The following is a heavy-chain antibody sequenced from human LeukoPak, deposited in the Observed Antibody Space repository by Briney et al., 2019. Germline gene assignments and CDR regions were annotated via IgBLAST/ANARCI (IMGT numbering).Heavy chain of an antibody. J-gene: IGHJ6*03. CDR2: INHSGST. D-gene: IGHD6-6*01. CDR1: GGSFSGYY. V-gene: IGHV4-34*01. CDR3: ARGGDSSSSYYYYYYMGV. Sequence: SETLSLTCAVYGGSFSGYYWSWIRQPPGKGLEWIGEINHSGSTNYNPSLKSRVTISVDTSKNQFSLKLSSVTAADTAVYYCARGGDSSSSYYYYYYMGVWGKGTTVTVSS.